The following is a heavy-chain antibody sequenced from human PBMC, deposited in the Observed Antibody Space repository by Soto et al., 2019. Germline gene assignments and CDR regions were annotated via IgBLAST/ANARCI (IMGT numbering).Heavy chain of an antibody. CDR3: ARDILYTNFDY. J-gene: IGHJ4*02. CDR1: GFTFSSYA. D-gene: IGHD2-2*02. V-gene: IGHV3-23*01. Sequence: GGSLRLSCAASGFTFSSYAMSWVRQAPGKGLEWVSAISGGGGSTYYADSVKGRFTISRDNSKNTLYLQMNSLRAEDTAVYYCARDILYTNFDYWGQGALVTVSS. CDR2: ISGGGGST.